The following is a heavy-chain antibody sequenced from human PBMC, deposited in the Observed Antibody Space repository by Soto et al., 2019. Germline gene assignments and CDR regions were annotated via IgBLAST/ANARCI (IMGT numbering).Heavy chain of an antibody. CDR1: GFTISGFW. CDR2: ISSDGRST. D-gene: IGHD3-22*01. V-gene: IGHV3-74*01. Sequence: SGGSLRLSCAASGFTISGFWRHWVRQAPGKGLVWVSRISSDGRSTSYADFVKGRFTISRDDAKNALYLQMNSLTAEDTAVYYCASMLVVDGAPCWGQGTLVTVSS. J-gene: IGHJ4*02. CDR3: ASMLVVDGAPC.